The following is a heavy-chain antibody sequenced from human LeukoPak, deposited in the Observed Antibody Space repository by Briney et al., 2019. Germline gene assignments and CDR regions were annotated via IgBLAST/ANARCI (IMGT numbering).Heavy chain of an antibody. D-gene: IGHD6-19*01. J-gene: IGHJ4*02. CDR3: ARDRGSGWCYFDY. V-gene: IGHV3-53*01. CDR1: GFTVSSNY. CDR2: IYSGGST. Sequence: GGSLRLSCAASGFTVSSNYMSWVRQAPGKGLEWVSVIYSGGSTYYADSVKGRFTISRDNSKNTLYLQMNSLRAEDTAVYYCARDRGSGWCYFDYWGQGTLVTVSS.